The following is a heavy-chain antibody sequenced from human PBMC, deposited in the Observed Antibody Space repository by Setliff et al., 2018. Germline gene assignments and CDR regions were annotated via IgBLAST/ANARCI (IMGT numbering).Heavy chain of an antibody. CDR1: GGSISSHY. Sequence: KTSETLSLTCTVSGGSISSHYWSWVRQPPGKGLEWIGYIYYSGSPNYNPSLKSRVTISLDTSKNQFSLRLTSVTAADTAAHYCARTQGEQQLTHPYYYYYYMDVWGKGTTVTVSS. J-gene: IGHJ6*03. D-gene: IGHD6-13*01. CDR3: ARTQGEQQLTHPYYYYYYMDV. CDR2: IYYSGSP. V-gene: IGHV4-59*11.